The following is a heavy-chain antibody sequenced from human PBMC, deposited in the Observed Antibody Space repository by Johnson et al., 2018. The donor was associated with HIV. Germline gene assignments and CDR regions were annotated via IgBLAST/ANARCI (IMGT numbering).Heavy chain of an antibody. CDR1: GFTFSSSW. D-gene: IGHD6-13*01. J-gene: IGHJ3*02. V-gene: IGHV3-30*02. Sequence: QMQLVESGLGLVQPGGSLRLSCAASGFTFSSSWMHWVCQAPEKGLEWVAFIRYDTTTEYYVDSVKGRFTISRDNSKNTLYLQLSSLKTEDTAVYYCARDGAQQLARDAFDIWGQGTMVTVSS. CDR3: ARDGAQQLARDAFDI. CDR2: IRYDTTTE.